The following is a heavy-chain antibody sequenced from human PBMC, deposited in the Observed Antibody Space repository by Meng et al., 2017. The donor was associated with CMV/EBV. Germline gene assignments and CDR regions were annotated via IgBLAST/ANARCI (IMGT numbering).Heavy chain of an antibody. CDR3: ARGSGYGANWFDP. CDR2: ISGDGSST. V-gene: IGHV3-74*01. CDR1: GVTVRSYW. J-gene: IGHJ5*01. Sequence: AASGVTVRSYWLHWVSQDTVKGLVWVSRISGDGSSTSYADSVKGRFTISRDNAKNTLYLQMNSLRGEDTAVYYCARGSGYGANWFDPWGQGTLVTVSS. D-gene: IGHD3-22*01.